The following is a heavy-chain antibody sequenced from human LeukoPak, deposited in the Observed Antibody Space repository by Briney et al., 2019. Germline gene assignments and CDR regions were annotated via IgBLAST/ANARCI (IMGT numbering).Heavy chain of an antibody. V-gene: IGHV4-39*07. CDR2: IYYSGST. D-gene: IGHD2-21*02. J-gene: IGHJ5*02. CDR3: ARDKPPRDCGGDCQYNWFDP. Sequence: PSETLSLTCTVSGGSISSSSYYWGWIRQPPGKGLEWIGSIYYSGSTYYNPSLKSRVTISVDTSKNQFSLKLSSVTAADTAVYYCARDKPPRDCGGDCQYNWFDPWGQGTLVTVSS. CDR1: GGSISSSSYY.